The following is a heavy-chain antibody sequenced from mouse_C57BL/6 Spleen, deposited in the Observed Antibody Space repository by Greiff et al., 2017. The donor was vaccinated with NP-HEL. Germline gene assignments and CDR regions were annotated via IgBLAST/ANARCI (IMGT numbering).Heavy chain of an antibody. CDR3: ARDGVLRSSYFDY. CDR2: IYPGDGDT. CDR1: GYAFSSYW. V-gene: IGHV1-80*01. D-gene: IGHD1-1*01. J-gene: IGHJ2*01. Sequence: VQLQQSGAELVKPGASVKISCKASGYAFSSYWMNWVKQRPGKGLEWIGQIYPGDGDTNYNGKFKGKATLTADKSSSTAYMQLSSLTSEDSAVYFCARDGVLRSSYFDYWGQGTTLTVSS.